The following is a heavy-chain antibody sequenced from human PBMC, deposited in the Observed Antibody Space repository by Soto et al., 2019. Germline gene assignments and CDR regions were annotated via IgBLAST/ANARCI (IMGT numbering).Heavy chain of an antibody. CDR2: ISSSSSTI. V-gene: IGHV3-48*04. D-gene: IGHD3-22*01. CDR1: GFTFSSYS. J-gene: IGHJ5*02. CDR3: ARDPNKRDYYDSSGYFRDDNWFDP. Sequence: GGSLRLSSAASGFTFSSYSMNWVRQAPGKGLEWVSYISSSSSTIYYADSVKGRFTISRDNAKNSLYLQMNSLRAEDTAVYYCARDPNKRDYYDSSGYFRDDNWFDPWGQGTLVTVSS.